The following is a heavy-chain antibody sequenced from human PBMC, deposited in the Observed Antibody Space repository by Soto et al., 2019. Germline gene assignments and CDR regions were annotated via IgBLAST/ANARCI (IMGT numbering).Heavy chain of an antibody. CDR3: ARDNGFGENIDY. V-gene: IGHV4-59*12. Sequence: TSETLSLTCTVSGGSISSYYWSWIRQPPGRGLEWIGYIYYSGSTNYNPSLKSRVTISVDTSKNQFSLKLSSVTAADTAVYYCARDNGFGENIDYWGQGTLVTVSS. CDR2: IYYSGST. D-gene: IGHD3-10*01. CDR1: GGSISSYY. J-gene: IGHJ4*02.